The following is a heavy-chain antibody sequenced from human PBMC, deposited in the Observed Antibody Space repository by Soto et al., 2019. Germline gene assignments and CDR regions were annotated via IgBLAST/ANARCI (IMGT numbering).Heavy chain of an antibody. J-gene: IGHJ3*02. V-gene: IGHV1-3*01. CDR1: GYTFTSYA. D-gene: IGHD7-27*01. Sequence: ASVKVSCKASGYTFTSYAMHWVRQAPGQRLEWMGWINAGNGNTKYSQKFQGRVTITRDTSASTAYMELSSLRSEDTAVYYSAGGLGAGAFDIWGQGTMVTVSS. CDR3: AGGLGAGAFDI. CDR2: INAGNGNT.